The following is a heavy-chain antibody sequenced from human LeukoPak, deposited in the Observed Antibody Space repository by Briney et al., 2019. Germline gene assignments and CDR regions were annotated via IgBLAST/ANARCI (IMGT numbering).Heavy chain of an antibody. V-gene: IGHV4-38-2*01. CDR1: GYSISSGYY. Sequence: PSETLSLTCVVSGYSISSGYYWGWIRQPPGKGLEWIGSIYHSGSTYYNPSLKSRVTISVDTSKNQFSLKLSSVTAADTAVYYCARRSVVVPAAINAFDIWGQGTMVTVSS. J-gene: IGHJ3*02. CDR3: ARRSVVVPAAINAFDI. D-gene: IGHD2-2*01. CDR2: IYHSGST.